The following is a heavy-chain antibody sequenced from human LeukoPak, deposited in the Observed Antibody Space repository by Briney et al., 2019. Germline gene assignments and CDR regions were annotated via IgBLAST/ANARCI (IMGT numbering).Heavy chain of an antibody. CDR2: INHSGST. V-gene: IGHV4-34*01. CDR1: GGSFSGYY. CDR3: ARRVWYYDYVWGSYPTFYFDY. D-gene: IGHD3-16*02. J-gene: IGHJ4*02. Sequence: PPETLSLTCAVYGGSFSGYYWSWIRQPPGKGREWIGEINHSGSTNYNPSLKSRGTISVDTSKNQFSLKLSSVTAADTAVYYCARRVWYYDYVWGSYPTFYFDYWGQGTLVTVSS.